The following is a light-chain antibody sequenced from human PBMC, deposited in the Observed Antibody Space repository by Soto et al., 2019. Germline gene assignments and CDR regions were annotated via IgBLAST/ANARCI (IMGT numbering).Light chain of an antibody. J-gene: IGLJ3*02. CDR1: RSNIGRNF. Sequence: QSVLTQSPSASGTPGQRVTISCSGSRSNIGRNFAYWYQHVPGTAPRLLIQRNNERPSGVPDRFSGSKSGTSVSLAISGLRSDDEATYYYAAWDDTLDAQVFGGGTQLTVL. CDR3: AAWDDTLDAQV. V-gene: IGLV1-47*01. CDR2: RNN.